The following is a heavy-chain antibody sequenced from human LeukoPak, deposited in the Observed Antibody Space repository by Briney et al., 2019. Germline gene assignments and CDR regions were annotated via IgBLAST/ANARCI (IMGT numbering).Heavy chain of an antibody. CDR1: GFTFSRYW. D-gene: IGHD3-10*01. V-gene: IGHV3-23*01. CDR2: ISGSGGST. CDR3: AKDHQLLWFGELSPFFDY. J-gene: IGHJ4*02. Sequence: GGSLRLSCAASGFTFSRYWMHWVRQAPGKGLEWVSAISGSGGSTYYADSVKGRFTISRDNSKNTLYLQMNSLRAEDTAVYYCAKDHQLLWFGELSPFFDYWGQGTLVTVSS.